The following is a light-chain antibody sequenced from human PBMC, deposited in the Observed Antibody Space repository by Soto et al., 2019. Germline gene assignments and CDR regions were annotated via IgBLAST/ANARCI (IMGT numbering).Light chain of an antibody. CDR3: VSYTSDDVRYV. J-gene: IGLJ1*01. V-gene: IGLV2-8*01. Sequence: QSVLTQPPSASGSPGQSVTISCTGTSSDVGAYIFVSWYQQHPGKAPKLMVYDVNRRPPGVPDRFFGSKSGNTASLTVSGLQAEDEADYYCVSYTSDDVRYVFGTGTKVTVL. CDR2: DVN. CDR1: SSDVGAYIF.